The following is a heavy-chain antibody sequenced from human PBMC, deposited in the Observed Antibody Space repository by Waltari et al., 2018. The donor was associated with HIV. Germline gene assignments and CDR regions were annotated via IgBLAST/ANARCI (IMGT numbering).Heavy chain of an antibody. Sequence: QLQLQESGPGLVKPSETLSLTCTVSGGSISSSSYYWGWIRQPPGKGLEWIGSTYYSGGTYYNPALKSRVTISVDTSKNQFSLKLSYVTAADTAVYYCARLRGSVAGLPGGFYFDYWGQGTLVTVSS. CDR1: GGSISSSSYY. V-gene: IGHV4-39*01. J-gene: IGHJ4*02. CDR3: ARLRGSVAGLPGGFYFDY. D-gene: IGHD6-19*01. CDR2: TYYSGGT.